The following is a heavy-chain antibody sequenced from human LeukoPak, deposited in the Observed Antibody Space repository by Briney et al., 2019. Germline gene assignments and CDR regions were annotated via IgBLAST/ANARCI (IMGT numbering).Heavy chain of an antibody. CDR1: GFIFSSYG. Sequence: GGSLSLSCAASGFIFSSYGMHWVRQAPGMGLEWVAFIRYDGSNKYYADSVKGRFTISRDNSKNTLYLQMNSLRAEDTAVYYCAKDMESIAAAGPYWYFDLWGRGTLVTVSS. CDR2: IRYDGSNK. J-gene: IGHJ2*01. V-gene: IGHV3-30*02. D-gene: IGHD6-13*01. CDR3: AKDMESIAAAGPYWYFDL.